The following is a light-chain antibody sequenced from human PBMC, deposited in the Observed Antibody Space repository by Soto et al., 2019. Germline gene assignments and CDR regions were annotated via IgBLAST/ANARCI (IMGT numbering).Light chain of an antibody. CDR1: SSDVGGYNY. Sequence: QSALTQPRSVSGSPGQSVTISCTGTSSDVGGYNYVSWYQQHPGNAPKVMIYDVSERPSGVPDRFSGSKSGHTASLTISGLQAEDEADYYCCSYAGSPRYVFGTGTKLTVL. V-gene: IGLV2-11*01. J-gene: IGLJ1*01. CDR3: CSYAGSPRYV. CDR2: DVS.